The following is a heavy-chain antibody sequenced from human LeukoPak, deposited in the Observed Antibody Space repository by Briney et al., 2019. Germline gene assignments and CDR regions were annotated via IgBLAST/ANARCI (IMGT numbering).Heavy chain of an antibody. CDR2: INAGNGDT. Sequence: ASVKVSCKASGYTFTNYAMHWVRQAPGQRLEWMGWINAGNGDTKYSQEFQGRVTITRDTSASTAYMDLSSLISEDMAMYYCARGPGGTTFFDSWGQGTLVTVSS. CDR3: ARGPGGTTFFDS. J-gene: IGHJ4*02. CDR1: GYTFTNYA. D-gene: IGHD2/OR15-2a*01. V-gene: IGHV1-3*03.